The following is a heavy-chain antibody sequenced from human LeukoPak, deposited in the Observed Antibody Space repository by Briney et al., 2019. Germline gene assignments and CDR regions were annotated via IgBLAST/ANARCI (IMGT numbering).Heavy chain of an antibody. CDR2: IYHSGIT. J-gene: IGHJ6*02. CDR1: GYSISSGYY. V-gene: IGHV4-38-2*02. CDR3: ARDGIVVVPAANPARYGMDV. D-gene: IGHD2-2*01. Sequence: SETLSLTCSVSGYSISSGYYWGWIRQPPGKGLEWIGSIYHSGITFYNPSLKSRVTISVDTSKNQFSLKLSSVTAADTAVYYCARDGIVVVPAANPARYGMDVWGQGTTVTVSS.